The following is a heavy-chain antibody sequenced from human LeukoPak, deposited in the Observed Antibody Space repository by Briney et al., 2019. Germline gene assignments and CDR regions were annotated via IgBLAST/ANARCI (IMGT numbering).Heavy chain of an antibody. Sequence: PSETLSLTCTVSGGSVSSSSYYWGWIRQPPGKGLEWIGSIYYSGSTYYNPSLKSRVTISVDTSKNQFSLKLSSVTAVDTAVYYCARVVHDYGDYEDYYYYYMDVWGKGTTVTVSS. CDR2: IYYSGST. V-gene: IGHV4-39*07. D-gene: IGHD4-17*01. J-gene: IGHJ6*03. CDR1: GGSVSSSSYY. CDR3: ARVVHDYGDYEDYYYYYMDV.